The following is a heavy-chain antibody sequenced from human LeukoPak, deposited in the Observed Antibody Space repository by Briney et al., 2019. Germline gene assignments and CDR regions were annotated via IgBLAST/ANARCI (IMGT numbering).Heavy chain of an antibody. Sequence: SVKVSCKASGGTFSSYAISWVRQAPGQGLEWMGRIIPILGIANYAQKFQGRVTITADKSMSTAYMELSSLRSEDTAVYYCARDIKWEVDYWGQGSLVTVSS. CDR3: ARDIKWEVDY. V-gene: IGHV1-69*04. D-gene: IGHD1-26*01. CDR1: GGTFSSYA. CDR2: IIPILGIA. J-gene: IGHJ4*02.